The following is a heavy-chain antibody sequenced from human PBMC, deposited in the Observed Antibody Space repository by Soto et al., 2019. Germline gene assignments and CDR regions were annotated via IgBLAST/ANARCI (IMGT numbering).Heavy chain of an antibody. CDR1: GGTFSSYT. V-gene: IGHV1-69*02. Sequence: QVQLVQSGAEVKKPGSSVKVSCKASGGTFSSYTISWVRQAPGQGLEWMGRIIPILGIANYAQKFQGRVTIPADKPTSTAYMELSSLRSEDTAVYYCARDDGLAYCGGDCYSWGQGTLVTVSS. CDR3: ARDDGLAYCGGDCYS. J-gene: IGHJ4*02. D-gene: IGHD2-21*02. CDR2: IIPILGIA.